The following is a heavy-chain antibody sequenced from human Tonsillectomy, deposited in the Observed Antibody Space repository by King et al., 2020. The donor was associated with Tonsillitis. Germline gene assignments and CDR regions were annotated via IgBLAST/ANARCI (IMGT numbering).Heavy chain of an antibody. D-gene: IGHD1-1*01. CDR2: ISSSGNNI. CDR1: GFTFSDYY. CDR3: ARDPYIWNVYHYGMDV. Sequence: VQLVESGGGLVKPGGSLRLSCAASGFTFSDYYMNWIRQAPGKGLEWVSYISSSGNNIYYADSVKGRFTISRDNAKNSLYLQMNSLRAEDTGVYYCARDPYIWNVYHYGMDVWGQGTTVTVSS. V-gene: IGHV3-11*01. J-gene: IGHJ6*02.